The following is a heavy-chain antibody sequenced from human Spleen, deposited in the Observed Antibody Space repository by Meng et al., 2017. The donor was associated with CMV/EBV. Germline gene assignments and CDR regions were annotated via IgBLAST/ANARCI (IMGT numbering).Heavy chain of an antibody. D-gene: IGHD6-6*01. CDR2: IYSGGST. Sequence: GGSLRLSCVVSGFTVTTDYMSWVRQVPGKGLDWVSVIYSGGSTFYADSVKGRFTISRDNIKNTLYLQMNRLRAEDTAVYYCARVYSSPSDFDYWGQGTLVTVSS. CDR1: GFTVTTDY. J-gene: IGHJ4*02. V-gene: IGHV3-66*02. CDR3: ARVYSSPSDFDY.